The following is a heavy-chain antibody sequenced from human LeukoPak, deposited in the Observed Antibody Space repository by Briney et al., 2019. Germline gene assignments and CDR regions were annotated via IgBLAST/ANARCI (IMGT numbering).Heavy chain of an antibody. CDR2: INHSGST. Sequence: SETLSLTCAVYGGSFSGYYWSWIRQPPGKGLEWIGEINHSGSTNYNPSLKSRVTISVDTSKNQFSLKLSSVTAADTAVYYCARGALWFGTIDWFDPWGQGTLVTVSS. V-gene: IGHV4-34*01. CDR3: ARGALWFGTIDWFDP. CDR1: GGSFSGYY. D-gene: IGHD3-10*01. J-gene: IGHJ5*02.